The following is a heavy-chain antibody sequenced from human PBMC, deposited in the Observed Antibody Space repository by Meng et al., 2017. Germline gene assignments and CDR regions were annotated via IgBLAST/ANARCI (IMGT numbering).Heavy chain of an antibody. CDR1: VGSISSYY. D-gene: IGHD3-3*01. Sequence: QVQLQESGPGLVKPSETLSLTCTVSVGSISSYYWSWIRQPPGKGLEWIGYIYYSGSTNYNPSLKSRVTISVDTSKNQFSLKLSSVTAADTAVYYCARELSGQGFFDYWGQGTLVTVSS. CDR3: ARELSGQGFFDY. CDR2: IYYSGST. V-gene: IGHV4-59*01. J-gene: IGHJ4*02.